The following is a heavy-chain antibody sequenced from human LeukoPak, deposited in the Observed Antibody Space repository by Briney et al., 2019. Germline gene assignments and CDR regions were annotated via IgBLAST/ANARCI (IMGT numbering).Heavy chain of an antibody. CDR1: GYTFG. CDR3: ARTCPMMFCSSSFFDP. V-gene: IGHV1-18*01. CDR2: ISAYDGNT. Sequence: ASLKVSCKTSGYTFGVTWVRQAPGPGLEWVGWISAYDGNTYYAPKFQGRVAMTTDTSTNTAYMELRSLRSDDTAIYYCARTCPMMFCSSSFFDPWGQGTLVTVSS. J-gene: IGHJ5*02. D-gene: IGHD2-2*01.